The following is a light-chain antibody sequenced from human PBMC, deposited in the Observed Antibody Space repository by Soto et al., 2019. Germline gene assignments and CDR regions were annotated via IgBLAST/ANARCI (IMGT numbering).Light chain of an antibody. CDR1: SSDIGSYNH. CDR3: ISYTDRQSYL. CDR2: AVS. V-gene: IGLV2-14*03. J-gene: IGLJ1*01. Sequence: QSVLIQPASVSGSPGQSITISCSGTSSDIGSYNHVAWYQQFPGKSPKLMIYAVSDRPSGVSDRFSGSKSGITASLTISGLQTEDDADYYCISYTDRQSYLFGTGTKVTVL.